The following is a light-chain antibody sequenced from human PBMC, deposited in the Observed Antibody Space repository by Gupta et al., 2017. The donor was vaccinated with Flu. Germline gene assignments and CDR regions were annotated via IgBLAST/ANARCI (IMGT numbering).Light chain of an antibody. CDR1: QIISTY. Sequence: RSSLSASVGDRVTITCRASQIISTYLNWYQQKPGKAPKLLIYAASSLHSGVPSRFSGSGSATDFTLTISSLQPEDFATYYCQQTYSIPHTFGQGTKLEIK. J-gene: IGKJ2*01. CDR3: QQTYSIPHT. CDR2: AAS. V-gene: IGKV1-39*01.